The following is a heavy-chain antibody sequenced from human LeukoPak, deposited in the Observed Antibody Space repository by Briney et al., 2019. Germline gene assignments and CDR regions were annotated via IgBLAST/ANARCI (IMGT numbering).Heavy chain of an antibody. V-gene: IGHV4-59*08. Sequence: SETLSLTCTVSGGSISSYYWSWIRQPPGKGLEWIGYIYYSGSTNYNPSLKSRVTILVDTSKNQFSLELTSVTAADTAVSYCARLSGDYVDYWGQGTLVTVSS. CDR1: GGSISSYY. J-gene: IGHJ4*02. CDR2: IYYSGST. CDR3: ARLSGDYVDY.